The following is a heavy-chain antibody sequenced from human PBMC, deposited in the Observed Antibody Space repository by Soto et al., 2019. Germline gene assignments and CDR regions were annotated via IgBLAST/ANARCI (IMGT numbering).Heavy chain of an antibody. D-gene: IGHD4-17*01. V-gene: IGHV1-18*01. CDR3: ASVGETTYYYYDSSMDV. CDR1: GYTFTSYG. Sequence: ASVKVSCKASGYTFTSYGISWVRQAPGQGLEWMGWISAYNGNTNYAQKLQGRVTMTTDTTTSTAYMELRSLRSDETAVSYWASVGETTYYYYDSSMDVWGKGTTVTVSS. CDR2: ISAYNGNT. J-gene: IGHJ6*03.